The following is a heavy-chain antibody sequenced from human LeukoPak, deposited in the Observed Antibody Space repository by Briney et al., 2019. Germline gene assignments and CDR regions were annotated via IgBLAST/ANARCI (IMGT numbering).Heavy chain of an antibody. J-gene: IGHJ6*02. V-gene: IGHV3-23*01. D-gene: IGHD3-16*01. Sequence: PGGXXXLSCXXSXXXFSGHSMXWVRQTPGKGLEWVSVIFGNGVKTYYADSLKGRFTISRDNSKSTLYLQMNSLRADDTAVYYCARVGDWSNYFGMDAWGQGTTVSVSS. CDR2: IFGNGVKT. CDR1: XXXFSGHS. CDR3: ARVGDWSNYFGMDA.